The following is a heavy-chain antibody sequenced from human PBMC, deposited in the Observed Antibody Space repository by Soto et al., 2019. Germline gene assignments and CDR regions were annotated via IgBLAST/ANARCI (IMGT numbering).Heavy chain of an antibody. CDR2: IYYSGST. V-gene: IGHV4-59*01. Sequence: SENLSLTCTVSGGSISSYYWSWIRQPPGKGLEWIGYIYYSGSTNYNPSLKSRVTISVDTSKNQFSLKLSSVTAADTAVYYCARGPLCEAAGTCGWFDPWGQGTLVTVSS. CDR1: GGSISSYY. J-gene: IGHJ5*02. CDR3: ARGPLCEAAGTCGWFDP. D-gene: IGHD6-13*01.